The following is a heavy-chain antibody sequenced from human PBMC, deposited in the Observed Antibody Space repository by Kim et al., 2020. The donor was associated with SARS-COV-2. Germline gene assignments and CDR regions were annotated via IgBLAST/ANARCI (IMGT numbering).Heavy chain of an antibody. CDR2: ISYDGSNK. CDR1: GFTFSSYA. J-gene: IGHJ4*02. Sequence: GGSLRLSCAASGFTFSSYAMHWVRQAPGKGLEWVAVISYDGSNKYYADSVKGRFTISRDNSKNTLYLQMNSLRAEDTAVYYCARQAWYSSGWLDYWGQGTLVTVSS. CDR3: ARQAWYSSGWLDY. D-gene: IGHD6-19*01. V-gene: IGHV3-30*04.